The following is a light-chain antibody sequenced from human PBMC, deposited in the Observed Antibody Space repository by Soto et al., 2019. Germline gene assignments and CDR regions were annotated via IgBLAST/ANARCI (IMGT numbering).Light chain of an antibody. CDR2: DVT. CDR3: SSYTSSSTVV. CDR1: SSDVGGYNF. Sequence: QSALTQPASVSGSPGQSITISCTGTSSDVGGYNFVSWYQQHPGKAPKLVIYDVTNRPSGVSNRFSASKSGNTASLTISGLQAEDEADYYCSSYTSSSTVVFGGGTKLTVL. V-gene: IGLV2-14*03. J-gene: IGLJ3*02.